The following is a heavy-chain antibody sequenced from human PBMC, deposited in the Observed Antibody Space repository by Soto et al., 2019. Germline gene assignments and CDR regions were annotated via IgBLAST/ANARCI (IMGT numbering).Heavy chain of an antibody. J-gene: IGHJ5*02. D-gene: IGHD6-19*01. CDR1: GFTFSSYA. Sequence: EVQLLESGGGLVQPGGSLRLSCAASGFTFSSYAMSWVRQAPGKGLEWVSAISGSGGSTYYADSVKGRFTISRDNSKNTLYLQMKSLRAEDTAVYYCAKELKRQWLVHNWFDPWGQGTLVTVSS. CDR2: ISGSGGST. V-gene: IGHV3-23*01. CDR3: AKELKRQWLVHNWFDP.